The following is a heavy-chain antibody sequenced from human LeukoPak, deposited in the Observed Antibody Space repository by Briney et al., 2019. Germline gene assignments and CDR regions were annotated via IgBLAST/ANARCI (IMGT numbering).Heavy chain of an antibody. D-gene: IGHD3-9*01. CDR2: IYDGGST. J-gene: IGHJ4*02. V-gene: IGHV3-53*01. CDR3: ARGYYEALTGNYYFDY. Sequence: PGGSLRLSCAVSGFIFSSNFLSWVRLTPGKGLQWVSVIYDGGSTYYRDSVKGRFTISRDNSKNTIYLQMNSLDVEDAALYYCARGYYEALTGNYYFDYWGQGTLVTVYS. CDR1: GFIFSSNF.